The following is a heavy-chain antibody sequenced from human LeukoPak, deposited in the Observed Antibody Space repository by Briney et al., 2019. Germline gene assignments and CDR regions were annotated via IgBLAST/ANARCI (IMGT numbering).Heavy chain of an antibody. Sequence: GGSQRLSCAASGFTFSSYAMRWARQAPGEGMGWVTAISSNCNSRNYAESVKGRFTSSRDNSKITVYEQMNSLRAGDTAVYYCAKDLSGTYQMDDWGQGTLVTVSS. J-gene: IGHJ4*02. V-gene: IGHV3-23*01. CDR2: ISSNCNSR. CDR3: AKDLSGTYQMDD. CDR1: GFTFSSYA. D-gene: IGHD1-26*01.